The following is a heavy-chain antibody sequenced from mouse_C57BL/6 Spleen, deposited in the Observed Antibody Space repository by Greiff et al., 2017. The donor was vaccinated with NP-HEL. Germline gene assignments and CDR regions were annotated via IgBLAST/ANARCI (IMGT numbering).Heavy chain of an antibody. V-gene: IGHV1-54*01. CDR2: LNPGRGGT. CDR1: GYAFTNYL. D-gene: IGHD2-5*01. CDR3: ARYSINRGFAD. Sequence: QVQLQQSGAELVRPGTSVKVSCKASGYAFTNYLIGWVKQRPGQGLEWIGVLNPGRGGTNYNEKFKGKATLTADKSSSTAYMQLSSLTSEDSAVYFCARYSINRGFADRGQGTLVTVSA. J-gene: IGHJ3*01.